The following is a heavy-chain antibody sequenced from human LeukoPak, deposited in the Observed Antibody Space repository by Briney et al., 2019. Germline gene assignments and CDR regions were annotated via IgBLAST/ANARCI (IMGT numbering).Heavy chain of an antibody. Sequence: PGGSLRPSCAASGFTFSSYSMNWVRQAPGKGLEWVSYISSSSSTIYYADSVKGRFTISRDNAKNSLYLQMNSLRAEDTAVYYCARARHYYDSSGHPGDAFDIWGQGTMVTVSS. J-gene: IGHJ3*02. CDR1: GFTFSSYS. CDR3: ARARHYYDSSGHPGDAFDI. CDR2: ISSSSSTI. D-gene: IGHD3-22*01. V-gene: IGHV3-48*01.